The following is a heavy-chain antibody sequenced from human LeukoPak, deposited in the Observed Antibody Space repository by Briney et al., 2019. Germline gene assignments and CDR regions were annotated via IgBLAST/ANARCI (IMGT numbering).Heavy chain of an antibody. D-gene: IGHD3-10*01. Sequence: GGSLRLSCAASGFTVSSNYMSWVRQAPGKGLEWVSVIYSGGSTYYADSVKGRFTISRDNSKNTLYLQMNSLRAEDTAVYYCARCGSGSYYNGYMDVWGKGTTVTISS. CDR1: GFTVSSNY. CDR2: IYSGGST. J-gene: IGHJ6*03. V-gene: IGHV3-66*01. CDR3: ARCGSGSYYNGYMDV.